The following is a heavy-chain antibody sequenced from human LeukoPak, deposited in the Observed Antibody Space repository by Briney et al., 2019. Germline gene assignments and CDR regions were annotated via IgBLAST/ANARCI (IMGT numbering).Heavy chain of an antibody. CDR3: AREGLIYTMIVVVDHWYFDL. CDR2: ISSSGSTI. J-gene: IGHJ2*01. V-gene: IGHV3-48*03. CDR1: GFTFSNYE. D-gene: IGHD3-22*01. Sequence: PGGSLRLSCAASGFTFSNYEMNWVRQAPGKGLEWVSYISSSGSTIYYADSVKGRFTISRDNAKNSLYLQMNSLRAEDTAVYYCAREGLIYTMIVVVDHWYFDLWGRGTLVTVSS.